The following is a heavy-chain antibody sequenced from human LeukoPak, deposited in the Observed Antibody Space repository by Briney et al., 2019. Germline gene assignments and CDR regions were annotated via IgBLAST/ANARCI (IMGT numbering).Heavy chain of an antibody. CDR1: GGSISSSSYY. Sequence: PSETLSLTCTVSGGSISSSSYYWGWIRQPPGKGPEWIGSIYYSGSTYYNPSLKSRVTISVDTSKNQFSLKLSSVTAADTAVYYCARLLYMSPDYWGQGTLVTVSS. D-gene: IGHD3-16*02. CDR3: ARLLYMSPDY. V-gene: IGHV4-39*01. CDR2: IYYSGST. J-gene: IGHJ4*02.